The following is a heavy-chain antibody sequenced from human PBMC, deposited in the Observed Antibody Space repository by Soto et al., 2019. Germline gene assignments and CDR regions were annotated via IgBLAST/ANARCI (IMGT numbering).Heavy chain of an antibody. CDR1: GASFSDYS. V-gene: IGHV4-34*01. J-gene: IGHJ5*02. CDR3: ARRPAYTNNRHIGFDP. Sequence: SETLSLTCAIYGASFSDYSWSWIRQPPGKGLQWIGEINHTGSTNYSPSLKSRVTISQDTSKNQFFLRLRSVTAADTAVYYCARRPAYTNNRHIGFDPCGPGTPVTVSS. CDR2: INHTGST. D-gene: IGHD2-8*01.